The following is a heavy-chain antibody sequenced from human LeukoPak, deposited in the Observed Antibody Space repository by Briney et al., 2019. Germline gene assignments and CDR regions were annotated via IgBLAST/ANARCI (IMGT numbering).Heavy chain of an antibody. Sequence: GASVKVSCKASGYTFTSYGISWVRQAPGQGLEWVGWISAYNGNANYAQKLQGRVTMTTDTSTSTAYMELRSLRSDDTAVYYCARVAYYDILTGPRAFDIWGQGTMVTVSS. D-gene: IGHD3-9*01. V-gene: IGHV1-18*04. CDR3: ARVAYYDILTGPRAFDI. CDR2: ISAYNGNA. J-gene: IGHJ3*02. CDR1: GYTFTSYG.